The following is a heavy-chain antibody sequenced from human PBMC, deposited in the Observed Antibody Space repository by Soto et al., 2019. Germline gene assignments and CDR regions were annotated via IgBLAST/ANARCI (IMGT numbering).Heavy chain of an antibody. D-gene: IGHD2-15*01. CDR1: GYTFTSYY. CDR3: ARVRGYCSGGSCYENPGYFDY. CDR2: INPSGGST. Sequence: ASVKVSCKASGYTFTSYYMHWVRQAPGQGLEWMGIINPSGGSTNYAQKFQGRVTMTRDTSTSTAYMELSSLRSDDTAVYYCARVRGYCSGGSCYENPGYFDYWGQGTLVTVSS. V-gene: IGHV1-46*01. J-gene: IGHJ4*02.